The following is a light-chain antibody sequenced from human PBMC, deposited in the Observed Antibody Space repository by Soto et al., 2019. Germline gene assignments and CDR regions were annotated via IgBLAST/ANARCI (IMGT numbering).Light chain of an antibody. Sequence: DIVMTQSPDSLAVSLGERATINCKSSQSLLYSSNNKNYLAWYQQKPGQPPKLLIYWASTRESGVPDRFSGSGSGTDFTLTISSLQAEDVASYYGQQYYSNPLTFGGGTKVEIK. CDR1: QSLLYSSNNKNY. J-gene: IGKJ4*01. CDR3: QQYYSNPLT. V-gene: IGKV4-1*01. CDR2: WAS.